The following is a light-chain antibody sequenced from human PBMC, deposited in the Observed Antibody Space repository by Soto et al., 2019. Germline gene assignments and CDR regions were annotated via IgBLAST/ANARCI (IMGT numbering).Light chain of an antibody. CDR2: DAS. CDR3: QQRTSWPWT. J-gene: IGKJ1*01. V-gene: IGKV3-11*01. CDR1: QSASSY. Sequence: IVLTQSPATLSVSPSEIATLSCTASQSASSYLACYQHKPGQAPRLLIYDASTRATGIPARFSGSGSGTDFTLTISSLEPEDFAVYYCQQRTSWPWTFGQGTKVE.